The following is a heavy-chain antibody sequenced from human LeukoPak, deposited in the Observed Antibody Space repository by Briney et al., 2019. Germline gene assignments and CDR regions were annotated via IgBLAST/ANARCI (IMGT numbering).Heavy chain of an antibody. CDR3: AHFRGYSGC. V-gene: IGHV3-64D*09. J-gene: IGHJ4*02. CDR2: ISSNGGTT. D-gene: IGHD5-12*01. CDR1: GFTFNSYA. Sequence: PGGSLRLSCSASGFTFNSYAMHWVRQAPGKGLEYVSAISSNGGTTYYADPVKGRFTISRDNSKNTVYLQMSSLRPEDTAVYYCAHFRGYSGCWGQGTLVTVSS.